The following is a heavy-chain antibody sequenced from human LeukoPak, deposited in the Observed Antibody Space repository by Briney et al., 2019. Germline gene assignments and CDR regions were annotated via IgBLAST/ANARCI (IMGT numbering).Heavy chain of an antibody. J-gene: IGHJ4*02. Sequence: GGSLRLSCAASGFTFSDYGMHWVRQAPGKGLERVAFIRDDGSYKYCANSMKGRFTISRDNSKNTLCLQMNSLRAEDTAVYYCAKDLVAADRYYFDYWGQGTLVTVSS. CDR2: IRDDGSYK. D-gene: IGHD6-13*01. CDR1: GFTFSDYG. CDR3: AKDLVAADRYYFDY. V-gene: IGHV3-30*02.